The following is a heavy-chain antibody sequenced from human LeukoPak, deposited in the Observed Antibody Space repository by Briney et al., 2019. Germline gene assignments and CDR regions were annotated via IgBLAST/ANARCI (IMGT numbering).Heavy chain of an antibody. Sequence: GGSLRLSCAASGFTFSSYGMGWVRQAPGKGLEWVAFIRYDGSNKYYADSVKGRFTISRDNSKNTLYLQMNSLRAEDTAVYYCAKVESRYYYGSGSSSFDYWGQGTLVTVSS. J-gene: IGHJ4*02. CDR2: IRYDGSNK. D-gene: IGHD3-10*01. CDR3: AKVESRYYYGSGSSSFDY. V-gene: IGHV3-30*02. CDR1: GFTFSSYG.